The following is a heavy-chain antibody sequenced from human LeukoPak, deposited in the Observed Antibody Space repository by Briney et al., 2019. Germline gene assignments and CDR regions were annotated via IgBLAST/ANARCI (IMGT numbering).Heavy chain of an antibody. V-gene: IGHV4-59*01. CDR2: IDYSGST. J-gene: IGHJ5*02. CDR3: TRLNYYGSGSYWMYKWFDP. CDR1: GDSISSYY. D-gene: IGHD3-10*01. Sequence: KPSETLSLSCTVSGDSISSYYWSWIRQPPGKGLEWIGYIDYSGSTNYNPSLKGRVTISVDTSKNQFSLKLSSMTAADTAVYYCTRLNYYGSGSYWMYKWFDPWGQGTLVTVSS.